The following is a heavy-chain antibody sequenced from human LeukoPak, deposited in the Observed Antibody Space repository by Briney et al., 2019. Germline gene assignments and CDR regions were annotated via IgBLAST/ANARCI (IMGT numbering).Heavy chain of an antibody. J-gene: IGHJ4*02. D-gene: IGHD6-19*01. CDR3: AREGWNYLDY. V-gene: IGHV4-59*01. CDR2: IYYSGST. CDR1: GGSISSYY. Sequence: SETLSLTCTVSGGSISSYYWSWIRQPPGKGLEWIGYIYYSGSTNYNPSLKNRVTISVDTSKNQFSLKLSSVTAADTAVYYRAREGWNYLDYWGQRTLVTVSS.